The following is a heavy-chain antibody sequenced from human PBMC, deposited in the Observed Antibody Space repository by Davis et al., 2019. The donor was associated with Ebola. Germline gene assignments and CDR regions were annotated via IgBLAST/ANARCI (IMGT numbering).Heavy chain of an antibody. CDR2: ISAYNGHT. Sequence: ASVKVSCKASGYTFTSYGISWVRQAPGQGLEWMGWISAYNGHTNYAQKLQGRVTMTTDTSTSTAYMELRSLRSDDTAVYYCATEVDIAAAADTVDYWGQGTLVTVSS. CDR3: ATEVDIAAAADTVDY. V-gene: IGHV1-18*01. CDR1: GYTFTSYG. J-gene: IGHJ4*02. D-gene: IGHD6-13*01.